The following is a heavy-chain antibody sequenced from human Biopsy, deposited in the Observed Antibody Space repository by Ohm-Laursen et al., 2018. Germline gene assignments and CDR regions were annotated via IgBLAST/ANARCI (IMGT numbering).Heavy chain of an antibody. CDR2: VYNGGIT. CDR3: ARLTGDPSY. J-gene: IGHJ4*02. D-gene: IGHD7-27*01. Sequence: GTLSLTCSVSGGSIISYYWTWIRQPPGKGLEWIGHVYNGGITNYNPSLKSRVTISKDTSKNQFSLQVNSVTAADTAVYYCARLTGDPSYWGQGILVTVSS. V-gene: IGHV4-59*01. CDR1: GGSIISYY.